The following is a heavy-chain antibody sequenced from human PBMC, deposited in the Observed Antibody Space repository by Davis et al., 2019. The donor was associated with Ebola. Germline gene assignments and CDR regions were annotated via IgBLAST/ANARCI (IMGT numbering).Heavy chain of an antibody. V-gene: IGHV3-11*04. D-gene: IGHD3-22*01. J-gene: IGHJ3*02. Sequence: GGSLRLSCAASGFTFSDYYMSWIRQAPGKGLEWVSYISSSGSTIYYADPVKGRFTISRDNAKNSLYLQMNSLRAEDTAVYYCARGRDYYDSSGYSDAFDIWGQGTMVTVSS. CDR2: ISSSGSTI. CDR3: ARGRDYYDSSGYSDAFDI. CDR1: GFTFSDYY.